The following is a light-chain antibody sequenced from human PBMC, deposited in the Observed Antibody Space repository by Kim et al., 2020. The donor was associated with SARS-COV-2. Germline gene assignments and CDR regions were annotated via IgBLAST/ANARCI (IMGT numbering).Light chain of an antibody. J-gene: IGKJ1*01. V-gene: IGKV1-39*01. Sequence: DIHMTQSPSSLSASVGDRVTISCRASQSISNYLNWYLQKPGKAPKLLMYDAFSLESGVPSRFSGSGSGTNFTLTISSLQPEDFATYYCQESYSSLWTFGQGTKLEI. CDR1: QSISNY. CDR3: QESYSSLWT. CDR2: DAF.